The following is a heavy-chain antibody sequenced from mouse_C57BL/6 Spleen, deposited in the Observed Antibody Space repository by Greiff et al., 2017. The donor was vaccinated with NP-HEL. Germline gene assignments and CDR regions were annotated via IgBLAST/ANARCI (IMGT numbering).Heavy chain of an antibody. CDR2: IDPSDSYT. CDR1: GYTFTSYW. D-gene: IGHD2-1*01. CDR3: ARIYYGNYEDY. J-gene: IGHJ2*01. Sequence: VQLQQPGAELVRPGTSVKLSCKASGYTFTSYWMHWVKQRPGQGLEWIGVIDPSDSYTNYNQKFKGKATLTVDTSSSTAYMQLSSLTSEDSAVYYCARIYYGNYEDYWGQGTTLTVSS. V-gene: IGHV1-59*01.